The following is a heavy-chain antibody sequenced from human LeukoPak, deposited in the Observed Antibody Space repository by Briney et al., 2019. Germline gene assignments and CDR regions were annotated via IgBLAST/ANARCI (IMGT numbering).Heavy chain of an antibody. CDR1: GESVSSKSAA. D-gene: IGHD2-21*01. J-gene: IGHJ5*02. CDR2: TVYRSKWYY. CDR3: SRSTALVGDDWVDP. V-gene: IGHV6-1*01. Sequence: SQTLSLTCAISGESVSSKSAAWNWVRQSPSRGLEWLGRTVYRSKWYYDYAVSVQSRITINANTSKNQFSLHLNSATPEDTAVYYCSRSTALVGDDWVDPWGQGTLVTVSS.